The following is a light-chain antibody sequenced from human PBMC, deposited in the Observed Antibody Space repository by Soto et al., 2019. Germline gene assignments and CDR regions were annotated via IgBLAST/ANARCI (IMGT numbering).Light chain of an antibody. Sequence: QSVLTQPPSASGTPGQRVTISCSGSNSNVGRNTVNWFQHLPGTDPKLLIYSFNQRPSGVPDRFSGSKSGTSASLAIRGLQFDDEADYYCAAWDDSLNGYVFGTGTKLTVL. CDR2: SFN. CDR3: AAWDDSLNGYV. V-gene: IGLV1-44*01. CDR1: NSNVGRNT. J-gene: IGLJ1*01.